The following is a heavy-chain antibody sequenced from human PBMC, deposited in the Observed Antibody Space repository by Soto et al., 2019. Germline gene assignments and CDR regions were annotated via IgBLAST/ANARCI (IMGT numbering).Heavy chain of an antibody. CDR1: GGTFSSYA. CDR3: AREPLNYDSSGYYSDY. J-gene: IGHJ4*02. V-gene: IGHV1-69*13. D-gene: IGHD3-22*01. CDR2: IIPIFGTA. Sequence: SVKVSCKASGGTFSSYAISWVRQAPGQGLEWMGGIIPIFGTANYAQKFQGRVTITADESTSTAYMELSSLRSEDTAVYYCAREPLNYDSSGYYSDYWGQGTLVTVSS.